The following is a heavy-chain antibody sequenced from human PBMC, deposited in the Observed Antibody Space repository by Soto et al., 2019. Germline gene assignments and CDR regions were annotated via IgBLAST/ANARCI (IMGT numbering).Heavy chain of an antibody. J-gene: IGHJ4*02. D-gene: IGHD3-3*01. Sequence: SVKVSCKASGGTFSSYAISWVRQAPGQGLEWMGGIIPIFGTANYAQKFQGRVTITADKSTSTAYMELSSLRSEDTAVYYCARGITIFAPIDYWGQGTLVTVFS. CDR3: ARGITIFAPIDY. CDR1: GGTFSSYA. CDR2: IIPIFGTA. V-gene: IGHV1-69*06.